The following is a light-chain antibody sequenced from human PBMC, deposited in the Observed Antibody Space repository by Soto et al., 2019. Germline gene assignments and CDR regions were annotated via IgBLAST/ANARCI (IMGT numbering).Light chain of an antibody. CDR1: SSDVGSYNS. CDR3: SSYTSNSTDI. V-gene: IGLV2-18*02. Sequence: QSALTQPTSVSGSPGQSVTISCTGTSSDVGSYNSVSWYQQPPGTAPKLMIFEVINRPSGVPNRFSGTKSGNRFSLTISGLQTQEEADYYGSSYTSNSTDIFGTGTKLTV. CDR2: EVI. J-gene: IGLJ1*01.